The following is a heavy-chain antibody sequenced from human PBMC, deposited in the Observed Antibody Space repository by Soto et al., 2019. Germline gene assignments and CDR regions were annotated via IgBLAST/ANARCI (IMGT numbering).Heavy chain of an antibody. V-gene: IGHV3-30*18. CDR1: GFTFRTYG. J-gene: IGHJ6*02. CDR3: ANSGDSYSFHFYSGMEY. D-gene: IGHD2-15*01. CDR2: ILYDGSNE. Sequence: SLTLSCAASGFTFRTYGMHWVRQTPGKGLEWVALILYDGSNEYYADSVKGRFTISRDNSKNTLYLQVSRLRAEDTAVYYCANSGDSYSFHFYSGMEYWGQ.